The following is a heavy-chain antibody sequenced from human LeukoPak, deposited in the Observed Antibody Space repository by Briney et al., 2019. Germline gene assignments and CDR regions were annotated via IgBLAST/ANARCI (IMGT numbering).Heavy chain of an antibody. J-gene: IGHJ4*02. V-gene: IGHV3-23*01. CDR2: IMIGGDGK. D-gene: IGHD6-6*01. CDR3: AREESSSPDY. CDR1: GFTFNNYA. Sequence: PGGSLRLSCAGSGFTFNNYAMSWVRRAPRKGLEWVSTIMIGGDGKHYADSVKGRFTISRDNAKNSLYLQMNSLRAEDTAVYYCAREESSSPDYWGQGTLVTVSS.